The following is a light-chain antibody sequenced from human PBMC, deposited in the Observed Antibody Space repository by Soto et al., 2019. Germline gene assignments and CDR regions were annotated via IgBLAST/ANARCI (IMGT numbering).Light chain of an antibody. J-gene: IGKJ1*01. CDR3: QQDNIHSAA. V-gene: IGKV1-5*03. CDR2: KAS. CDR1: QTISSW. Sequence: DIPITHTPATLSPSGGYRVPITCLASQTISSWLAWYQQKPGKAPKLLIYKASTLKSGVPSRFSGSGSGTEFTLTIGSLQPDDFATYYCQQDNIHSAAFAQGTKVDIK.